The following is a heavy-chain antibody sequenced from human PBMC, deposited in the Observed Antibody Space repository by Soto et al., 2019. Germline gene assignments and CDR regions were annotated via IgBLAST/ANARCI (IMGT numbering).Heavy chain of an antibody. Sequence: GGSLRLSCAASGFTFDDYAMHWVRQAPGKGLEWVSGISRNSGSIGYADSVEGRFTISRDNAKNSLYLQMNSLRAEDTALYYCAKGQLAYYYYYGMDVWDQGTTVTVSS. CDR1: GFTFDDYA. J-gene: IGHJ6*02. V-gene: IGHV3-9*01. D-gene: IGHD6-13*01. CDR3: AKGQLAYYYYYGMDV. CDR2: ISRNSGSI.